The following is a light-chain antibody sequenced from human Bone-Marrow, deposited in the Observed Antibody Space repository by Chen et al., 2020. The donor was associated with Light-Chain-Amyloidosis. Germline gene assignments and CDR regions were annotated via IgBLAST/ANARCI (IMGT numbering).Light chain of an antibody. CDR3: ESADRSGTEDVI. V-gene: IGLV3-25*03. Sequence: SYELTQPPSVSVSPGQTARITCSGDDLPTKYAYWSQQKPGQAPVLVIQRDTERPSGISERFSCTSAVTTATLTIGGVQAEDEAATHGESADRSGTEDVIFGGGTKLTVL. CDR1: DLPTKY. CDR2: RDT. J-gene: IGLJ2*01.